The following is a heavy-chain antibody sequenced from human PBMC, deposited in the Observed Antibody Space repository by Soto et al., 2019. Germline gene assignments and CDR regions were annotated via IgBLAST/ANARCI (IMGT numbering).Heavy chain of an antibody. D-gene: IGHD2-2*01. J-gene: IGHJ5*02. V-gene: IGHV6-1*01. Sequence: SQTLSLTCAISGDSDSSNSAAWNWIRQSPSRGLEWLGRTYYRSKWYNDYAVSVKSRITINPDTSKNQFSLQLNSVTPEDTAVYYCARDLSCSSTSCYGYNWFDPWGQGTLVTVSS. CDR3: ARDLSCSSTSCYGYNWFDP. CDR1: GDSDSSNSAA. CDR2: TYYRSKWYN.